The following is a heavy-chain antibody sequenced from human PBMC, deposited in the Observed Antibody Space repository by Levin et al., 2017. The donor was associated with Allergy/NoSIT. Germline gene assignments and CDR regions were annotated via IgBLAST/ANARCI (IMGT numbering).Heavy chain of an antibody. V-gene: IGHV3-30-3*01. J-gene: IGHJ4*02. CDR1: GFTFSSYA. Sequence: GGSLRLSCAASGFTFSSYAMHWVRQAPGKGLEWVAVISYDGSNKYYADSVKGRFTISRDNSKNTLYLQMNSLRAEDTAVYYCAREKAGFGGVYDYVWGSADYWGQGTLVTVSS. CDR2: ISYDGSNK. D-gene: IGHD3-16*01. CDR3: AREKAGFGGVYDYVWGSADY.